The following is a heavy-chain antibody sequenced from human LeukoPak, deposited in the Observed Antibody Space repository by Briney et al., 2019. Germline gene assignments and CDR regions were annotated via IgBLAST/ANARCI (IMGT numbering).Heavy chain of an antibody. J-gene: IGHJ2*01. CDR1: GYXFTNYW. Sequence: GESLKISCKGSGYXFTNYWIAWVRQMPGKGLEWMGIIYPGDSDTTYRPSFQGQVTISVDKSISTAYLQWSSLKASDTAMYYCARRSIFSPYWFFDLWGRGTPVTVSS. V-gene: IGHV5-51*01. CDR3: ARRSIFSPYWFFDL. CDR2: IYPGDSDT.